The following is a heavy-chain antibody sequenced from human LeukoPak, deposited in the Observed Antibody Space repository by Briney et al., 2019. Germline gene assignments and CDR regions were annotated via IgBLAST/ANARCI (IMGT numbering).Heavy chain of an antibody. CDR1: GGSLSPYY. CDR3: AKEGAESFPDAFDI. Sequence: PSETLSLTCTVSGGSLSPYYWSWLRQPPGKGLEWIGYISYSGSTKNNPSLKGRVTISVDTSKNQVSLKMTSVTAADTAVYYCAKEGAESFPDAFDIWGQGTMITVSS. J-gene: IGHJ3*02. CDR2: ISYSGST. D-gene: IGHD3-10*01. V-gene: IGHV4-59*01.